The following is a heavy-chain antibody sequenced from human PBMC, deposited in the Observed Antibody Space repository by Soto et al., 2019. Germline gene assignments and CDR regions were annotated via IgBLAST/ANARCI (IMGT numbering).Heavy chain of an antibody. CDR2: ISSSSSYI. CDR3: ARASSSGYYAIDY. D-gene: IGHD3-22*01. V-gene: IGHV3-21*01. Sequence: GSLRLSCAASGFTFSSYSMNWVRQAPGKGLEWVSSISSSSSYIYYADSVKGRFTISRDNAKNSLYLQMNSLSAEDTAVYYCARASSSGYYAIDYWGQGTLVTVSS. J-gene: IGHJ4*02. CDR1: GFTFSSYS.